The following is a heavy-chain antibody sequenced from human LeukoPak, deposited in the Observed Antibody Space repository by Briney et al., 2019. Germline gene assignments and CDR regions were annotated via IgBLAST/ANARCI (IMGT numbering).Heavy chain of an antibody. CDR1: GGSFSGYY. Sequence: PSETLSLTCAVYGGSFSGYYWSWIRQSPEKGLEWIGEINHSGGTNYKPSLKSRITISVDTSENQFSLKLSSVTAADTAVYYCARWRPGAFDIWGQGTMVTVSS. CDR2: INHSGGT. V-gene: IGHV4-34*01. CDR3: ARWRPGAFDI. D-gene: IGHD3-10*01. J-gene: IGHJ3*02.